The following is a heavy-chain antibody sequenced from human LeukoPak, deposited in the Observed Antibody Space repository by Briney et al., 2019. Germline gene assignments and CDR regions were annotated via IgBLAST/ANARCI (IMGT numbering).Heavy chain of an antibody. CDR3: AGDTTTAGSY. Sequence: GRSLRLSCAASGFTFSSYAMHWVRQAPGKGLEWVAVISYDGSNKYYADSVKDRFTISRDNSKNTPYLQMNSLRAEDTAVYYCAGDTTTAGSYWGQGTLVTASS. CDR2: ISYDGSNK. D-gene: IGHD4-17*01. V-gene: IGHV3-30-3*01. CDR1: GFTFSSYA. J-gene: IGHJ4*02.